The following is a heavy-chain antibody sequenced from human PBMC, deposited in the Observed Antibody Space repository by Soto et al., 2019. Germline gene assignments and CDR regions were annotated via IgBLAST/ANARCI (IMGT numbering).Heavy chain of an antibody. D-gene: IGHD6-13*01. V-gene: IGHV6-1*01. Sequence: SQTRSVTCAFSGGSVSSNIAAWNFIRQSPARGLEWLGRTYYRSKWYSHYAVSVKSRITIKPDTSKNQFSLQLNSVTPEATAVYYCARVVGSSEHDYWGPGTPVTVSS. CDR3: ARVVGSSEHDY. CDR1: GGSVSSNIAA. J-gene: IGHJ4*02. CDR2: TYYRSKWYS.